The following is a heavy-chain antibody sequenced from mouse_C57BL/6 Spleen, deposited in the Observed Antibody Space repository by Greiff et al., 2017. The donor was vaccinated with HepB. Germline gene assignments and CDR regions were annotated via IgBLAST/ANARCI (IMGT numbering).Heavy chain of an antibody. D-gene: IGHD1-1*01. CDR3: ARGGSIYYYGSSYSHWYFDV. CDR2: ISYDGSN. CDR1: GYSITSGYY. Sequence: ESGPGLVKPSQSLSLTCSVTGYSITSGYYWNWIRQFPGNKLEWMGYISYDGSNNYNPSLKNRISITRDTSKNQFFLKLNSVTTEDTATYYCARGGSIYYYGSSYSHWYFDVWGTGTTVTVSS. V-gene: IGHV3-6*01. J-gene: IGHJ1*03.